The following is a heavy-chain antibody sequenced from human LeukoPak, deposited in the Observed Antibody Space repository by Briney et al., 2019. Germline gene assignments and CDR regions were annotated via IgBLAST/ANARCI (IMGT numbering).Heavy chain of an antibody. V-gene: IGHV4-59*01. D-gene: IGHD6-13*01. J-gene: IGHJ5*02. CDR3: GRGGYNSSWYRPRGDWFDP. CDR2: IYYSGST. Sequence: SETLSLTCTVSGGSISSYYWSWLRQPPGKGLEWTGYIYYSGSTNYNPSLKSRVTISVDTSKNQFSLKLSSVTAADTGVYYCGRGGYNSSWYRPRGDWFDPWGQGTLVTVSS. CDR1: GGSISSYY.